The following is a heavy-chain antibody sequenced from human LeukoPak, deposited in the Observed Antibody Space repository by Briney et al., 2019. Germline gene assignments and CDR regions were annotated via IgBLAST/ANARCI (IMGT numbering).Heavy chain of an antibody. CDR3: ARGLPYYYDSSGIGNWFDP. D-gene: IGHD3-22*01. CDR2: ISSSSSTI. Sequence: QAGGSLRLSCAASGFTFSSYSMNWVRQAPGKGLEWVSYISSSSSTIYYADSVKGRFTISRDNAKNSLYLQMNSLRAEDTAVYYCARGLPYYYDSSGIGNWFDPWGQGTLVTVSS. CDR1: GFTFSSYS. V-gene: IGHV3-48*01. J-gene: IGHJ5*02.